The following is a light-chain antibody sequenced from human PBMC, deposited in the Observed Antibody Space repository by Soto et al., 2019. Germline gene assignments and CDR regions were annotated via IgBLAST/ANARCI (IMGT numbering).Light chain of an antibody. J-gene: IGKJ1*01. CDR3: QQYGSSPQT. CDR2: GAS. CDR1: QSVSSNY. Sequence: EIVLTQSPGTLSLSPGERATLSCRASQSVSSNYLAWYQQKPGQAPRLLIYGASSRATGIPDRFSGSGSGTDFTLTISRLEPEDFAVYYCQQYGSSPQTFGQGTRWIS. V-gene: IGKV3-20*01.